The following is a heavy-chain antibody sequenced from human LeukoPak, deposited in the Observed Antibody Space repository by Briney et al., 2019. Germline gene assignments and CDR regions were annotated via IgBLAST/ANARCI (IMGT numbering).Heavy chain of an antibody. V-gene: IGHV4-38-2*02. J-gene: IGHJ4*02. CDR2: IYHSGST. CDR3: ARVEQWLVPGGY. CDR1: GYSISSGYY. D-gene: IGHD6-19*01. Sequence: SETLSLTCTVSGYSISSGYYWGWIRQPPGKGLEWIGSIYHSGSTYYNPSLKSRVTISVDTSKNQFSLKLSSVTAADTAVYYCARVEQWLVPGGYWGQGTLVTVSS.